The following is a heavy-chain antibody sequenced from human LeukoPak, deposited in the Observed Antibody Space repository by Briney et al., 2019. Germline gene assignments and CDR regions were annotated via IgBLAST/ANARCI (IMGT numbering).Heavy chain of an antibody. CDR2: ISYDGSNK. CDR1: GFTFSSYA. D-gene: IGHD3-3*01. Sequence: GGSLRLSCAASGFTFSSYAMHWVRQAPGKGLEWVAVISYDGSNKYYADSVKGRFTISRDNSKNTLYLQMNSLRAEDTAVYYCARTLEWQLGLDYWGQGTLVTVSS. V-gene: IGHV3-30*14. CDR3: ARTLEWQLGLDY. J-gene: IGHJ4*02.